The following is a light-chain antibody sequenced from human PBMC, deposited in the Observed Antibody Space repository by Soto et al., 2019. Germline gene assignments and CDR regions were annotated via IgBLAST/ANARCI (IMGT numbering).Light chain of an antibody. CDR3: QQYNGYSRT. CDR1: QSIGDS. J-gene: IGKJ1*01. V-gene: IGKV1-5*01. Sequence: DIQMTQSPSTLSASVGDRVTITCRASQSIGDSLAWYQQKPGKAPYLLISDVSSLERGVPLRFRGSGSGTEFTLAISSMQPDDFATFYCQQYNGYSRTFGQGTKVEI. CDR2: DVS.